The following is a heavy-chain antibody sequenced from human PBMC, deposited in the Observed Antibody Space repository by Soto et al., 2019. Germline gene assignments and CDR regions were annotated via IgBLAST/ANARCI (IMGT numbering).Heavy chain of an antibody. CDR2: ITSNGGTT. V-gene: IGHV3-23*01. Sequence: PGGSLRLSCAASGFTFSNYAMNWVRQAPGKGLEWVSVITSNGGTTYYADSVKGRFTISRDNSKNTLYLQMDSLRAEDTAVYCCARPATTFVHFYYMDVWGKGTSVTVSS. J-gene: IGHJ6*03. D-gene: IGHD1-1*01. CDR3: ARPATTFVHFYYMDV. CDR1: GFTFSNYA.